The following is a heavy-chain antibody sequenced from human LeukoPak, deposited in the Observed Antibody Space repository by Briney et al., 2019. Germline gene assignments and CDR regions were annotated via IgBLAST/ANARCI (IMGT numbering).Heavy chain of an antibody. Sequence: PGGSLRLSCAASGFTFRNYGMNWVRQAPGKGLEWVTIIWYDGSNKYYADSVKGRFIISRDNSKNTLYLQMNSLRAEDTAVYYCATVRGRGGDCYYLDYWGQGTLVTVSS. CDR3: ATVRGRGGDCYYLDY. CDR2: IWYDGSNK. V-gene: IGHV3-33*01. J-gene: IGHJ4*02. CDR1: GFTFRNYG. D-gene: IGHD2-21*02.